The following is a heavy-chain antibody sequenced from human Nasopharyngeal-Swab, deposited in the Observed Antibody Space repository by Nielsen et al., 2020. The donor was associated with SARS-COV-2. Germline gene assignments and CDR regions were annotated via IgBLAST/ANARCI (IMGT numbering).Heavy chain of an antibody. V-gene: IGHV3-30*03. Sequence: VCQAPGKGLEWVALISYDGNENYYADSLKGRFTISRDNAKNALYLQVNSLRSEDTAVYYCAFGAFYFDHWGQGTLVTVSS. J-gene: IGHJ4*02. CDR3: AFGAFYFDH. CDR2: ISYDGNEN. D-gene: IGHD3-3*01.